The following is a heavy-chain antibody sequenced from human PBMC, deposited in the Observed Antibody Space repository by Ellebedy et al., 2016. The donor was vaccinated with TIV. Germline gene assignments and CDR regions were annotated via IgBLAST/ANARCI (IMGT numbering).Heavy chain of an antibody. CDR2: IYSGGST. Sequence: GGSLRLSCAASGFTVSSNYMSWVRQAPGKGLEWVSVIYSGGSTYYADSVKGRFTISRDNSKNTLYLQMNTLRADDAAVYYCAINLPGGYFDYWGQGTLVTVSS. CDR3: AINLPGGYFDY. V-gene: IGHV3-53*01. CDR1: GFTVSSNY. J-gene: IGHJ4*02. D-gene: IGHD2-8*02.